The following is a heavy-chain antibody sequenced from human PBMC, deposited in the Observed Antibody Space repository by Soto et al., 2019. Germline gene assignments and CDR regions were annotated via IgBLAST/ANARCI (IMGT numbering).Heavy chain of an antibody. CDR3: ARNRGSRFLEWLSSDY. CDR2: ISSSSSYI. CDR1: GFTFSSYA. V-gene: IGHV3-21*01. D-gene: IGHD3-3*01. Sequence: PGGSLRLSCAASGFTFSSYAMSWVRQAPGKGLEWVSSISSSSSYIYYADSVKGRFTISRDNAKNSLYLQMNSLRAEDTAVYYCARNRGSRFLEWLSSDYWGQGTLVSVSS. J-gene: IGHJ4*02.